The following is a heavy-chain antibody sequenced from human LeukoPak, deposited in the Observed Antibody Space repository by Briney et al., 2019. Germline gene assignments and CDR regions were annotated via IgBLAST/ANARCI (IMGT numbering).Heavy chain of an antibody. J-gene: IGHJ4*02. Sequence: PSETLSLTCSVSGGTISNSGYYWGWIRQPPGKGLEWIGCIYYSRSTYYNPSLNSRINISLYTSKNQVSLRLSSVAAADKAGDNSGSRSSGYSRGWLVFDYWGQGTLVTVSS. D-gene: IGHD6-19*01. CDR1: GGTISNSGYY. CDR3: GSRSSGYSRGWLVFDY. CDR2: IYYSRST. V-gene: IGHV4-39*01.